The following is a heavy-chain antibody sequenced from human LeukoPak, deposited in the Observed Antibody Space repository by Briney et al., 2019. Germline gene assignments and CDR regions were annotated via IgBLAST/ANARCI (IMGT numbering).Heavy chain of an antibody. CDR2: ISYDGSNK. V-gene: IGHV3-30-3*01. CDR3: ARDPGSYGGKDYYYYGMDV. J-gene: IGHJ6*02. CDR1: GFTFSSYA. Sequence: GGSLRLSCAASGFTFSSYAMHWVRQAPGKGLEWVAVISYDGSNKYYADSVKGRFTISRDNSKNTLYLQMNSLRAEDTAVYYCARDPGSYGGKDYYYYGMDVWGQGTTVTVSS. D-gene: IGHD4-23*01.